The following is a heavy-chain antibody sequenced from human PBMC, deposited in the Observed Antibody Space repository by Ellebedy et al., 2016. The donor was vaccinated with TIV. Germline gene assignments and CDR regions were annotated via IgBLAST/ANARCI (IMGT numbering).Heavy chain of an antibody. CDR3: ARDTGSRRWGYNRYWSFDL. CDR2: VIPTFGSG. D-gene: IGHD5-24*01. CDR1: GGSFTNYG. J-gene: IGHJ2*01. V-gene: IGHV1-69*06. Sequence: AASVKVSCKASGGSFTNYGIIWVRQAPGQGLQWIGSVIPTFGSGHRAQKFQDRVSITADRDADIAYMELTRLTVEDTAIYYCARDTGSRRWGYNRYWSFDLWGRGTLVTVS.